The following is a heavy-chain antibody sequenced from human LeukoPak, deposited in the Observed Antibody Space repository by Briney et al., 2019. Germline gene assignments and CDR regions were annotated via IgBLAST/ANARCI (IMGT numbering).Heavy chain of an antibody. J-gene: IGHJ4*02. CDR3: AKVPFGLWLADY. D-gene: IGHD6-19*01. CDR1: GFTFSSYG. CDR2: IRYDGSNK. Sequence: PGGCLRLSCAASGFTFSSYGMDWARQAPGRGLGWVAFIRYDGSNKYYSDSVKGRFTISRDNYKNTLYLQMNSLRAEDTAVYYCAKVPFGLWLADYWGQGTLVTVSS. V-gene: IGHV3-30*02.